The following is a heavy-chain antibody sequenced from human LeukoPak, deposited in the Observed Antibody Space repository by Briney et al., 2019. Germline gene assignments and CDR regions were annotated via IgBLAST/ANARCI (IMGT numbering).Heavy chain of an antibody. CDR1: GGSISSSSYY. D-gene: IGHD2-15*01. Sequence: PSETLSLTCTVSGGSISSSSYYWGWIRQPPGKGLEWIGRIYTSGSTNYNPSLKSRVTMSVDTSKNQFSLKLSSVTAADTAVYYCASLRYCSGGSCYAHDYWGQGTLVTVSS. CDR3: ASLRYCSGGSCYAHDY. V-gene: IGHV4-61*05. J-gene: IGHJ4*02. CDR2: IYTSGST.